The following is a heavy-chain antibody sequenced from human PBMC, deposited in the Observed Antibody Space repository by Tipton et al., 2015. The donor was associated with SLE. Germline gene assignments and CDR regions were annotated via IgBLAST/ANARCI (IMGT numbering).Heavy chain of an antibody. V-gene: IGHV4-34*01. J-gene: IGHJ6*02. Sequence: TLSLTCAVYGASFSGYYWNWIRQSPRKGLEWIGEISPSGSINYNPSLKSRVTISVDTSKNQFSLNVSSVTAADTAVYYCARGGRTFYYYYYGMDVWGQGTTVTVSS. D-gene: IGHD2-15*01. CDR1: GASFSGYY. CDR3: ARGGRTFYYYYYGMDV. CDR2: ISPSGSI.